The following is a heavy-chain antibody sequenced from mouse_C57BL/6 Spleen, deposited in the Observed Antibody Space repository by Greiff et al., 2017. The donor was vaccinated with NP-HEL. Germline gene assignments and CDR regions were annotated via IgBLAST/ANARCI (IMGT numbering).Heavy chain of an antibody. D-gene: IGHD1-1*01. CDR2: IDPSDSYT. Sequence: QVQLQQPGAELVRPGTSVKLSCKASGYTFTSYWMHWVKQRPGQGLEWIGVIDPSDSYTNYNQKFKGKATLTVDTSSSTAYMQLSSLTSEDSAVYYCASSPTVPFDYWGQGTTLTVSS. CDR1: GYTFTSYW. V-gene: IGHV1-59*01. CDR3: ASSPTVPFDY. J-gene: IGHJ2*01.